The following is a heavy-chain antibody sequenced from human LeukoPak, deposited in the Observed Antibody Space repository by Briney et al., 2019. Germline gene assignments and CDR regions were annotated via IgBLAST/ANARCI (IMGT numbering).Heavy chain of an antibody. D-gene: IGHD1/OR15-1a*01. CDR2: MNPKSGNT. Sequence: ASVTVSCKASGHTFTSYDINWVRLAPRQGLEWMGWMNPKSGNTGYLQKFQGRVTMTRNTSISTAYMELSGLRSEDTAMYCCARGRLEGGGNSDAFDIWGQGTMVTVSS. CDR3: ARGRLEGGGNSDAFDI. CDR1: GHTFTSYD. V-gene: IGHV1-8*02. J-gene: IGHJ3*02.